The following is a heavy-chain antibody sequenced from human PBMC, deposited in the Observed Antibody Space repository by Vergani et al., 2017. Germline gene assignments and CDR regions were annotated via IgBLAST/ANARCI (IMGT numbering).Heavy chain of an antibody. CDR2: ISYDGSNK. V-gene: IGHV3-30-3*01. J-gene: IGHJ4*02. CDR3: ARDWYYYDSSGYPTWGXFDY. D-gene: IGHD3-22*01. Sequence: VQLVESGGGLVQPGGSLRLSCAASGFTFSSYWMSWVRQAPGKGLEWVAVISYDGSNKYYADSVKGRFTISRDNSKNTLYLQMNSLRAEDTAVYYCARDWYYYDSSGYPTWGXFDYWGQGTLVTVSS. CDR1: GFTFSSYW.